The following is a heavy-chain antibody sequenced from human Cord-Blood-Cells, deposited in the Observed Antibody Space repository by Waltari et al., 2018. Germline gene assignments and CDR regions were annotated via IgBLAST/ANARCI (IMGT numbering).Heavy chain of an antibody. J-gene: IGHJ6*02. V-gene: IGHV3-74*01. D-gene: IGHD4-17*01. CDR3: ARSIRLPTVTTYYYYYGMDV. Sequence: EVQLVESGGGLVQPGGSLRLSCAASGFTFSSYWIHWVRKTPRKGLVWVSRINSDGSSTSYADSVKGRFTISRDNAKNTLYLQMNSLRAEDTAVYYCARSIRLPTVTTYYYYYGMDVWGQGTTVTVSS. CDR1: GFTFSSYW. CDR2: INSDGSST.